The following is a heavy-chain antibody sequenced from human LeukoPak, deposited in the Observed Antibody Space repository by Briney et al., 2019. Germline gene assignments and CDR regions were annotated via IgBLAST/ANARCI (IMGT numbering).Heavy chain of an antibody. V-gene: IGHV3-21*01. D-gene: IGHD1-26*01. CDR2: ITSSSTYI. J-gene: IGHJ6*03. CDR3: ARDPYSGTYGDYYYYYMDV. CDR1: GFTFSSYG. Sequence: GGSLRLSCAASGFTFSSYGMSWVRQAPGKGLEWVSSITSSSTYIYYADSVKGRFTISRDNAKNSLYLQMNSLRAEDTAVYYCARDPYSGTYGDYYYYYMDVWGTGTTVTISS.